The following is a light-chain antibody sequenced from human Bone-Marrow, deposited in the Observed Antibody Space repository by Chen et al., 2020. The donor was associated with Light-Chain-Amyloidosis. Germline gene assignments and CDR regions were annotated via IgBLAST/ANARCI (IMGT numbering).Light chain of an antibody. Sequence: SYVLTQPPSVSVSPGQTARITCSGDDLPTKYAYWYQQKPGQAHVLLIHRDTERPSGISERFSGSSSGTTATLTISGVQAEDEADYHCQSADSSGTYEVIFGGGTKLTVL. CDR2: RDT. V-gene: IGLV3-25*03. J-gene: IGLJ2*01. CDR1: DLPTKY. CDR3: QSADSSGTYEVI.